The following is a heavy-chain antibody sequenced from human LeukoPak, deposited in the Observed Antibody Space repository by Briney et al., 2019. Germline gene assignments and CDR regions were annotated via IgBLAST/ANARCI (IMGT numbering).Heavy chain of an antibody. D-gene: IGHD1-1*01. CDR3: AKNSIRFGGTPSEFDY. CDR2: VSNSGFTT. V-gene: IGHV3-23*01. Sequence: GGSLRLSCAASGFTFSTYAMSWVRRAPGKGLEWVSPVSNSGFTTDYADSVKGRFSITRDNSKNTLYLQMNSLRTEDTAVYYCAKNSIRFGGTPSEFDYWGQGTLVTVSS. J-gene: IGHJ4*02. CDR1: GFTFSTYA.